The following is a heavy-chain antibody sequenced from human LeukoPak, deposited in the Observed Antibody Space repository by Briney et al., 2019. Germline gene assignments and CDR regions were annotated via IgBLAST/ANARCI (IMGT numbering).Heavy chain of an antibody. D-gene: IGHD1-1*01. J-gene: IGHJ4*02. CDR3: ARIWADWNEDSFDY. Sequence: ASVKASCKASGYTFTGYYMHWVRQAPGQGLEWMGWINPNSGGTNYAQKFQGRVTMTRDTSISTTYMELSRLRSDDTAVYYCARIWADWNEDSFDYWGQGTLVTVSS. CDR1: GYTFTGYY. V-gene: IGHV1-2*02. CDR2: INPNSGGT.